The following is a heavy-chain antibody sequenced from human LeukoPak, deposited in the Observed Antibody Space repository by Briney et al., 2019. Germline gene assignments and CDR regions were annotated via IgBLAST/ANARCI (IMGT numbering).Heavy chain of an antibody. CDR1: GFTFSSYE. CDR3: ARAVFTATDLEEEAGYFDL. V-gene: IGHV3-48*03. CDR2: ISSSGSTI. Sequence: GGSLRLSCAASGFTFSSYEMNWVRQAPGKGLEWVSYISSSGSTIYYADSVKGRFTISRDNAKNSLYLQMNSLRAEDTAVYYCARAVFTATDLEEEAGYFDLWGRGTLVTVSS. D-gene: IGHD5-18*01. J-gene: IGHJ2*01.